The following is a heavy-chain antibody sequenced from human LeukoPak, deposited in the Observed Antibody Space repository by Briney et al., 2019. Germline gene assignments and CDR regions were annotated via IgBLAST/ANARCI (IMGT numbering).Heavy chain of an antibody. J-gene: IGHJ4*02. CDR2: ISYDGSNK. CDR1: GFTFSSYA. V-gene: IGHV3-30-3*01. CDR3: ASNIVGATYY. D-gene: IGHD1-26*01. Sequence: GGSLRLSCAASGFTFSSYAMHWVRQAPGKGLEWVAVISYDGSNKYYADSVKGRFTISRDNPKNTLYLQMNSLRAEGTAVYYCASNIVGATYYWGQGTLVTVSS.